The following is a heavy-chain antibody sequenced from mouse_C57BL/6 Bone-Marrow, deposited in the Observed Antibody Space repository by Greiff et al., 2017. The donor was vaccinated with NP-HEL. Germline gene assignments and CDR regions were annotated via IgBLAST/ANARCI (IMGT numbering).Heavy chain of an antibody. J-gene: IGHJ1*03. D-gene: IGHD1-1*01. CDR1: DSEVFPIAY. Sequence: QVQLQQSGSELRSPGSSVKLSCKDFDSEVFPIAYMSWVRQKPGHGFEWIGGILPSIGRTIYGEKFEDKATLDADTLSNTAYLELNSLTSEDSAIYYCARRITTVQRGWYFDVWGTGTTVTVSS. CDR2: ILPSIGRT. V-gene: IGHV15-2*01. CDR3: ARRITTVQRGWYFDV.